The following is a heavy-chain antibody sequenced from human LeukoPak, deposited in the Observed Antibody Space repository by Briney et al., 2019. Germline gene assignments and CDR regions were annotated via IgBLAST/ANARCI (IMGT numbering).Heavy chain of an antibody. CDR2: IYYSGST. Sequence: PSETLSLTCTVPGGSISSYYWSWSRQPPGKGLEWIGYIYYSGSTNYNPSLKCRVTISVDTSKNQFSLKLSSVTAADTAVYYCARSFHTYYYGSGFYGMDVWGQGTTVTVSS. D-gene: IGHD3-10*01. J-gene: IGHJ6*02. V-gene: IGHV4-59*01. CDR3: ARSFHTYYYGSGFYGMDV. CDR1: GGSISSYY.